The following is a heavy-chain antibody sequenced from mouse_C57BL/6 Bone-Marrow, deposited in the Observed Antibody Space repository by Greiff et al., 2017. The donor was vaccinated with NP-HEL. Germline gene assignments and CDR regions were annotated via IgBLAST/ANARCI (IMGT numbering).Heavy chain of an antibody. Sequence: EVKLVESGGGLVKPGGSLKLSCAASGFTFSSYAMSWVRQTPEKRLEWVATISDGGSYTYYPDNVKGRFTISRDNAKNNLYLQMSHLKSEDTAMYYCARGGYMFRGAWFADWGQGTLVTVSA. D-gene: IGHD1-2*01. CDR3: ARGGYMFRGAWFAD. V-gene: IGHV5-4*03. CDR2: ISDGGSYT. J-gene: IGHJ3*01. CDR1: GFTFSSYA.